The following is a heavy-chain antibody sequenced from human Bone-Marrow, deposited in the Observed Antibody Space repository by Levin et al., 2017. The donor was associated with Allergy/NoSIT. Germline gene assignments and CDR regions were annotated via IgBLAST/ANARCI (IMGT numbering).Heavy chain of an antibody. V-gene: IGHV5-51*01. D-gene: IGHD3-3*01. J-gene: IGHJ3*02. CDR3: ARSLITIFGVVTRNDAFDI. CDR2: IYPGDSDT. CDR1: GYSFTSYW. Sequence: ASVKVSCKGSGYSFTSYWIGWVRQMPGKGLEWMGIIYPGDSDTRYSPSFQGQVTISADKSISTAYLQWSSLKASDTAMYYCARSLITIFGVVTRNDAFDIWGQGTMVTVSS.